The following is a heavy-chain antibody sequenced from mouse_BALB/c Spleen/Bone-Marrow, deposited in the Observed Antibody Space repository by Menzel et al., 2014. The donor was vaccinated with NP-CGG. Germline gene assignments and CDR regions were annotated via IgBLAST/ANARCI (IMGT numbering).Heavy chain of an antibody. Sequence: VQLQQSGPELVKPGASVKMSCKASRYTFTAYVMHWVKQKPGQGLEWIGYINPYNDGTNYIEKFKGEATLTSDTPSSTAYMELSSLTSEDSAVYYCAREGWLLRFDYWGQGTTLTVPS. D-gene: IGHD2-3*01. J-gene: IGHJ2*01. V-gene: IGHV1-14*01. CDR1: RYTFTAYV. CDR3: AREGWLLRFDY. CDR2: INPYNDGT.